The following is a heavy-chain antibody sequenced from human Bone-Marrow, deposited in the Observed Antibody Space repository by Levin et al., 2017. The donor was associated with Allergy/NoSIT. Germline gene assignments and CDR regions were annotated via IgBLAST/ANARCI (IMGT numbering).Heavy chain of an antibody. Sequence: SLKISCAASGFTFDDYAMHWVRQAPGKGLEWVSGISWNSGSIGYADSVKGRFTISRDNAKNSLYLQMNSLRAEDTALYYCAKAPHDYYYGMDVWGQGTTVTVSS. CDR1: GFTFDDYA. V-gene: IGHV3-9*01. CDR2: ISWNSGSI. J-gene: IGHJ6*02. CDR3: AKAPHDYYYGMDV.